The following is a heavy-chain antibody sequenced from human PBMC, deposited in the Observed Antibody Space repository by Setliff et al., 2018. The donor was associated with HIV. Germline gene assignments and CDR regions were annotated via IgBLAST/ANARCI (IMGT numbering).Heavy chain of an antibody. CDR3: ARAPQPEWAFDI. D-gene: IGHD3-3*01. CDR2: IYYSGST. CDR1: GGSISSGGYY. Sequence: SETLSLTCTVSGGSISSGGYYWSWIRQHPGKGLERIGYIYYSGSTYYNPSLKSRVTISVDTSKNQFSLKLSPVTAADTAVYYCARAPQPEWAFDIWGQGTMVTVSS. V-gene: IGHV4-31*03. J-gene: IGHJ3*02.